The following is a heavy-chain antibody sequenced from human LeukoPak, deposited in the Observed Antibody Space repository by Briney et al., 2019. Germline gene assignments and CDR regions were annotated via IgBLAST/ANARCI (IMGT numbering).Heavy chain of an antibody. D-gene: IGHD6-13*01. Sequence: SETLSLTCTVSGGSISSYYWSWIRQPPGKGLEWIGEINHSGSTNYNPSLKSRVTISVDTSKNQFSLKLSSVTAADTAVYYCARSGVGSRLFDYWGQGTLVTVSS. CDR1: GGSISSYY. V-gene: IGHV4-34*01. CDR2: INHSGST. CDR3: ARSGVGSRLFDY. J-gene: IGHJ4*02.